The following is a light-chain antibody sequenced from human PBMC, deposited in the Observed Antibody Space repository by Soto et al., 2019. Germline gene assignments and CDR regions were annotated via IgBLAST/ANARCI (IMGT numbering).Light chain of an antibody. CDR1: QSVSSSY. V-gene: IGKV3-20*01. CDR2: GAS. Sequence: ELVLTQSPCTLSLSPGERATLSCRASQSVSSSYLAWYQQNPGQAPRLLIYGASSRATGIPDRFSGSGSGTDFTLTISRLEPEDFAVYYCQQYGSSRIFGPGTKLESK. CDR3: QQYGSSRI. J-gene: IGKJ2*02.